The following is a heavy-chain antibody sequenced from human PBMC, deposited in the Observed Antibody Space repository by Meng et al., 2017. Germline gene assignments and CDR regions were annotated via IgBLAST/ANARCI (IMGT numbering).Heavy chain of an antibody. J-gene: IGHJ4*02. CDR3: TTAGYSYDDY. V-gene: IGHV3-15*01. CDR1: GFTFSNAW. CDR2: IKSKTDGGTT. Sequence: GESLKISCAASGFTFSNAWMSWVRQAPGKGLEWVGRIKSKTDGGTTDYAAPVKGRFTISRDGSKNTLYLQMNSLKTEDTAVYYCTTAGYSYDDYWGQGTLVTVSS. D-gene: IGHD5-18*01.